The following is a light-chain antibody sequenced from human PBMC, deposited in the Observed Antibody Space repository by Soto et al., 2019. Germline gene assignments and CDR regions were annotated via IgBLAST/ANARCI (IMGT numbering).Light chain of an antibody. CDR2: RND. J-gene: IGLJ3*02. V-gene: IGLV1-47*01. Sequence: QPVLTQPPSASGTPGQKVTISCSGTTSNIGTDFAYWFQQLPGTAPTLLIYRNDQRPSGVSDRFSGSKSGTSASLAISGLRSEDEADYYCVSWDGSLSGWVFGGGTKVTVL. CDR3: VSWDGSLSGWV. CDR1: TSNIGTDF.